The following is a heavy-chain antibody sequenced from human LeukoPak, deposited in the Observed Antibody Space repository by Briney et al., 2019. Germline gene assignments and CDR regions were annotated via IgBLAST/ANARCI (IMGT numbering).Heavy chain of an antibody. CDR2: IYTSGST. D-gene: IGHD5-12*01. V-gene: IGHV4-61*02. CDR1: GGSISSGSYY. J-gene: IGHJ5*02. CDR3: AREPTINEEPNWFDP. Sequence: PSQTLSLTCTVSGGSISSGSYYWSWIRQPAGKGLEWIGRIYTSGSTNYNPSLKSRVTISVDTSKNQFSLKLSSVTAADPAVYYCAREPTINEEPNWFDPWGQGTLVTVSS.